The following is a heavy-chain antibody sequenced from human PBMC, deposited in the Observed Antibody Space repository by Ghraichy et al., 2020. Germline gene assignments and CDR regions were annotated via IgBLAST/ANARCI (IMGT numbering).Heavy chain of an antibody. CDR1: GFTVSSNY. CDR2: IYSGGTI. D-gene: IGHD1-14*01. J-gene: IGHJ6*02. Sequence: GGSLRLSCAASGFTVSSNYMSWVRQAPGKGLEWVSVIYSGGTIYYADSVKGRFTISRDNSKNTLYLQMNSLRVEDTAVYYCAGTTKTYYYDGLDVWGQGTTVTVSS. V-gene: IGHV3-53*01. CDR3: AGTTKTYYYDGLDV.